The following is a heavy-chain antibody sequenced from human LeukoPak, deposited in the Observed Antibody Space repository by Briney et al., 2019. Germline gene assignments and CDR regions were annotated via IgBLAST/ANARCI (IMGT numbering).Heavy chain of an antibody. CDR3: ARDWYYDFWSGYWGHYYGMDV. CDR2: INPSSGGT. Sequence: ASVKVSCKASGYTFTGYYMHWVRQAPGQGLEWMGRINPSSGGTNYAQKFQGRVTMTRDTSISTAYMELSRLRSDDTAVYYCARDWYYDFWSGYWGHYYGMDVWGQGTTVTVSS. CDR1: GYTFTGYY. D-gene: IGHD3-3*01. J-gene: IGHJ6*02. V-gene: IGHV1-2*06.